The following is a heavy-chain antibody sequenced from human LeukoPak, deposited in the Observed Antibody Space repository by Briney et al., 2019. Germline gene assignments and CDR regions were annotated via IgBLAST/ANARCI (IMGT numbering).Heavy chain of an antibody. Sequence: GASVKVSCKASGGTFSSYAISWVRQAPGQGREWMGRIIPIFGTANYAQKFQGRVTITTDESTSTAYMELSSLRSEDTAVYYCARDAGSALDYWGQGTLVTVSS. V-gene: IGHV1-69*05. CDR3: ARDAGSALDY. D-gene: IGHD1-26*01. CDR2: IIPIFGTA. CDR1: GGTFSSYA. J-gene: IGHJ4*02.